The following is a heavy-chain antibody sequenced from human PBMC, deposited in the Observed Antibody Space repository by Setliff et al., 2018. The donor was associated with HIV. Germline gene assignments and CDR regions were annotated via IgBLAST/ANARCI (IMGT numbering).Heavy chain of an antibody. CDR1: GFTFSNYP. CDR2: IKSDGTIT. CDR3: VRDADSREIDLDY. V-gene: IGHV3-74*01. Sequence: QSGGSLRLSCAASGFTFSNYPVHWVRQAPGQGLVYVSCIKSDGTITKYADSVEGRFTVSRDNAKNTLYLQMNSLRVEDTGVYYCVRDADSREIDLDYWGQGTVVTVSS. D-gene: IGHD4-4*01. J-gene: IGHJ4*02.